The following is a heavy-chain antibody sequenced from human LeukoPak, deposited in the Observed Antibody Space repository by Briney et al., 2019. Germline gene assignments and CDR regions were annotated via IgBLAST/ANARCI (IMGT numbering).Heavy chain of an antibody. CDR2: ISSSSSYI. CDR3: ARDRWELSSIDY. D-gene: IGHD1-26*01. CDR1: GFTFSSYS. V-gene: IGHV3-21*01. J-gene: IGHJ4*02. Sequence: GXXRLSCAASGFTFSSYSMNWVRQAPGKGVEWVSSISSSSSYIYYADSVKGRFTISRDNAKNSLYLQMNSLRAEDTAVYYCARDRWELSSIDYWGQGTLVTVSS.